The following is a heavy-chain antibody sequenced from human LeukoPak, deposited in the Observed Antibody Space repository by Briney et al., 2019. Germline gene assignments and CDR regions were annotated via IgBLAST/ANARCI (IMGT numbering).Heavy chain of an antibody. CDR2: ISYDGSNK. D-gene: IGHD4-17*01. Sequence: GGSLRLSCAASGFTFSSYGMHWVRQAPGKGLEWVAVISYDGSNKYYADSVKGRFTISRDNSKNTLYLQMNSLRAEDTAVYYCAKGLNYGDSTGRWGQGTLVTVSS. CDR3: AKGLNYGDSTGR. V-gene: IGHV3-30*18. J-gene: IGHJ4*02. CDR1: GFTFSSYG.